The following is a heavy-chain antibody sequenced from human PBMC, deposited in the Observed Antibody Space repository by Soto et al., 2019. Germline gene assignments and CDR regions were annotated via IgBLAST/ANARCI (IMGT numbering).Heavy chain of an antibody. V-gene: IGHV3-9*01. CDR1: GFTFGDFA. J-gene: IGHJ4*02. CDR2: ITWNGKIT. Sequence: EVHLVDSGGCLAQPGRSLRLSCAASGFTFGDFAMHWVRRVPWKGLEWVSCITWNGKITGYADSVKGRFIISRDNAKNSLYLQMNSLRREDTALYYCAKGGPDAFCGGGRCFFESWGQGTQVTVSS. CDR3: AKGGPDAFCGGGRCFFES. D-gene: IGHD2-15*01.